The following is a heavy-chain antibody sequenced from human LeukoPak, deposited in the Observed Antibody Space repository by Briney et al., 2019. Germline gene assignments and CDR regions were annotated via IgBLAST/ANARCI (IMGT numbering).Heavy chain of an antibody. CDR3: ARTGTYSSSDY. V-gene: IGHV4-59*08. CDR2: IYYSGST. D-gene: IGHD6-6*01. CDR1: GGSISSYY. J-gene: IGHJ4*02. Sequence: SETLSLTCTVSGGSISSYYWSWIRQPPGKGLEWIGYIYYSGSTNYNPSLESRVTISVDTSKNQFSLKLSSVTAADTAVYYCARTGTYSSSDYWGQGTLVTVSS.